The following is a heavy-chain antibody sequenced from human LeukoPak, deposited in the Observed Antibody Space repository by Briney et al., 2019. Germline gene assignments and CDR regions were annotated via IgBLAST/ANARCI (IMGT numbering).Heavy chain of an antibody. J-gene: IGHJ6*02. CDR2: IYSGGST. CDR1: GFTVSSSY. Sequence: GGSLRLSCAASGFTVSSSYMSWVRQAPGKGLEWVSVIYSGGSTYYADSVKGRFTISRDNSKNTLYLQMNSLRAEDTAVYYCASSSSWYYYGMDVWGQGTTVTVSS. V-gene: IGHV3-66*01. CDR3: ASSSSWYYYGMDV. D-gene: IGHD6-13*01.